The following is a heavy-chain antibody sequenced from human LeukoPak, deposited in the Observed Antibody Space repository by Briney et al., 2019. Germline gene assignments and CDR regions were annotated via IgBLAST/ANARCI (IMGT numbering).Heavy chain of an antibody. Sequence: KPGGSLRLSCAASGFTFSSFSMNWVRQAPGRGLGWVSSISTGSSYINYADSVKGRFAISRDNAQNSLYLQMTSLRAEDTAVYYCARSEGYCSSASCDAYYYYMDVWGKGTTVTVSS. D-gene: IGHD2-2*01. J-gene: IGHJ6*03. CDR2: ISTGSSYI. CDR3: ARSEGYCSSASCDAYYYYMDV. CDR1: GFTFSSFS. V-gene: IGHV3-21*01.